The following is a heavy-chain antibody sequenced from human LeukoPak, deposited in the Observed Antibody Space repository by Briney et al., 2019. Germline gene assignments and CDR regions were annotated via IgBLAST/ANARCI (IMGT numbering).Heavy chain of an antibody. J-gene: IGHJ4*02. Sequence: PSETLSLTCTVSGGSISSYYWSWIRQPPGKGLEWIGYIYYSGSTNYNPSLKSRVTISVDTSKNQFSLKLSSVTAADTAVYYCARGWTYYDILTGYPKPTGPPDYWGQGTLVTVSS. D-gene: IGHD3-9*01. CDR1: GGSISSYY. CDR2: IYYSGST. CDR3: ARGWTYYDILTGYPKPTGPPDY. V-gene: IGHV4-59*01.